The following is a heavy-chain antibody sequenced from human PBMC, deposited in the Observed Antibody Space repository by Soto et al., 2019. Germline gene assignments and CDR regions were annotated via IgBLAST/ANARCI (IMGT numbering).Heavy chain of an antibody. V-gene: IGHV5-51*01. J-gene: IGHJ4*02. Sequence: ESLKISCKGSEYNFSTYWIAWVRQMPGKGLEWMGIIYPGDSDTTYSPSFQGQVTISADKSISTAYLQWSSLKASDTAMYYCARVGYCGGGTCYAGGPFDYWGQGTLVTVSS. CDR1: EYNFSTYW. D-gene: IGHD2-15*01. CDR2: IYPGDSDT. CDR3: ARVGYCGGGTCYAGGPFDY.